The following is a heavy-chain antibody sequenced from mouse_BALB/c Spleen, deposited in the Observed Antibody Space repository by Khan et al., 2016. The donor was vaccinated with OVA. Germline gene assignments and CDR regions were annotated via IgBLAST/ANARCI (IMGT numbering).Heavy chain of an antibody. D-gene: IGHD1-1*01. CDR3: ARGNYYGYYFDY. Sequence: EVQLVESGPGLVKPSQSLSLTCTVTGYSITSGYAWNWIRQFPGNKLEWMGYISYSGVTSYTPSLKSRISITRDPSKNQLFLQLNSVTTEDTATYYCARGNYYGYYFDYWGQGTTLTVSS. J-gene: IGHJ2*01. CDR1: GYSITSGYA. CDR2: ISYSGVT. V-gene: IGHV3-2*02.